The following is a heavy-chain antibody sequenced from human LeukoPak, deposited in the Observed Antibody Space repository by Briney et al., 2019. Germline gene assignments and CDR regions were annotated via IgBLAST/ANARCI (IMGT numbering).Heavy chain of an antibody. Sequence: PGGSLRLSCAASGFTFSSYAMHWVRQAPGKGLEYVSGISSNGGSTYYANSVKGRFTISRDNSKNTLYLQMGSLIAEDMAVYYCAREYSSSSVDYWGQGTLVTVSS. CDR2: ISSNGGST. CDR1: GFTFSSYA. D-gene: IGHD6-6*01. V-gene: IGHV3-64*01. CDR3: AREYSSSSVDY. J-gene: IGHJ4*02.